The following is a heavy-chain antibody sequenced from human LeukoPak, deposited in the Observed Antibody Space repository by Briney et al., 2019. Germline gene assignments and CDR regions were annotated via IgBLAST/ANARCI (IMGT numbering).Heavy chain of an antibody. Sequence: ASVKVSCKASGGTFSSYAISWVRQAPGQGLGWMGGIIPIFGTANYAQKFQGRVTITADKSTSTAYMELSSLRSEDTAVYYCARMLYNWNYNDYWGQGTLVTVSS. D-gene: IGHD1-7*01. CDR1: GGTFSSYA. CDR3: ARMLYNWNYNDY. CDR2: IIPIFGTA. V-gene: IGHV1-69*06. J-gene: IGHJ4*02.